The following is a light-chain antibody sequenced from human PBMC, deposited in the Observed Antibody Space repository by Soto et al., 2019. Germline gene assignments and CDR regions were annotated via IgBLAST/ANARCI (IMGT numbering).Light chain of an antibody. CDR3: QQYNSWPPIT. J-gene: IGKJ5*01. CDR1: GSVSRN. V-gene: IGKV3-15*01. Sequence: EVVMTQSPATLAVSPGERSTRSCRASGSVSRNLAWYQQKPGQAPRLLIYDASTRATGIPDRFSGGGSGTEFTLTISSLQSEDFVVYYCQQYNSWPPITFGQGTRLEIK. CDR2: DAS.